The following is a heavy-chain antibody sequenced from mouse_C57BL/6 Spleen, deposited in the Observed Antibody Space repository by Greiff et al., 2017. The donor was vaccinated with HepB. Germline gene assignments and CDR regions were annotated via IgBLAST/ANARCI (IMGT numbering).Heavy chain of an antibody. CDR2: IDPETGGT. J-gene: IGHJ2*01. CDR3: TRGYYGSRGDY. D-gene: IGHD1-1*01. CDR1: GYTFTDYE. V-gene: IGHV1-15*01. Sequence: VQLQQSGAELVRPGASVTLSCKASGYTFTDYEMHWVKQTPVHGLEWIGAIDPETGGTAYNQKFKGKAILTADKSSSTAYMELRSLTSEDSAVYYCTRGYYGSRGDYWGQGTTLTVSS.